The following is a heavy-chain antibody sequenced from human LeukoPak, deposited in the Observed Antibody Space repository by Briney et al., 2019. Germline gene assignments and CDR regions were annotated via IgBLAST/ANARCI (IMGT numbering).Heavy chain of an antibody. Sequence: GRFLRLSCAASGFTFSSYGMHWVRQAPGKGLEWVAVIWYDGSNKYYADSVKGRFTISRDNSKNTLYLQMNSLRAEDTAVYYCARDYDSSGYYSRGSGYWGQGTLVTVSS. V-gene: IGHV3-33*01. D-gene: IGHD3-22*01. CDR3: ARDYDSSGYYSRGSGY. J-gene: IGHJ4*02. CDR2: IWYDGSNK. CDR1: GFTFSSYG.